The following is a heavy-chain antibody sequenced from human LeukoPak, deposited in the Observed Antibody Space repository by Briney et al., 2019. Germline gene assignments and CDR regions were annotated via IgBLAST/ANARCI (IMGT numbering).Heavy chain of an antibody. CDR2: INPNSGGT. J-gene: IGHJ4*02. D-gene: IGHD3-22*01. V-gene: IGHV1-2*06. CDR1: GHTFTTYY. CDR3: AREEGSARYYYDSSGYPLIY. Sequence: ASVKVSCKASGHTFTTYYMHWVRQAPGQGLEWMGRINPNSGGTDYAQKFQGRVTMTRDTSISTLYMELGSLRSDDTAVYYCAREEGSARYYYDSSGYPLIYWGQGTLVTVSS.